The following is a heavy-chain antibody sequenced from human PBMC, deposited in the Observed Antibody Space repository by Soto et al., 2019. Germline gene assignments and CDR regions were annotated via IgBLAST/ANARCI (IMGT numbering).Heavy chain of an antibody. D-gene: IGHD4-17*01. Sequence: ASVKVSCKASGYTFTSYYMHWVRQAPGQGLEWMGIINPSGGSTSYAQKFQGRVTMTRDTSTSTVYMELSSLRSEDTAVYYCARDPSSYGDSLPTTFYFDYWGQRTLVSVSS. CDR2: INPSGGST. J-gene: IGHJ4*02. CDR3: ARDPSSYGDSLPTTFYFDY. V-gene: IGHV1-46*01. CDR1: GYTFTSYY.